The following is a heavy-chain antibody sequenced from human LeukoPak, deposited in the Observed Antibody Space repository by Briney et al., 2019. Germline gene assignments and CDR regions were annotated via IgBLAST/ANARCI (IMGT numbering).Heavy chain of an antibody. V-gene: IGHV3-21*01. J-gene: IGHJ2*01. CDR3: ARNKINTVTTGWYFDL. CDR2: ASIGGSFI. Sequence: GGSLRLSCAASGFTFSSYGMNWVRQAPGKGLEWVSFASIGGSFIYYADSVKGRFTISRDDAKNSLYLQMNSLTAEDTAEYYCARNKINTVTTGWYFDLWGRGTLVSVSS. D-gene: IGHD4-17*01. CDR1: GFTFSSYG.